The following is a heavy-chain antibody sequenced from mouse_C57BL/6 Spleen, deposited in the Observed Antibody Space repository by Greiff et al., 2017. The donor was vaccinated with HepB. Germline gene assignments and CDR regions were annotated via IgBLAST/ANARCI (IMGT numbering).Heavy chain of an antibody. D-gene: IGHD3-3*01. CDR3: ARMGGRDFDY. V-gene: IGHV1-82*01. CDR1: GYAFSSSW. Sequence: QVQLKQSGPELVKPGASVKISCKASGYAFSSSWMNWVKQRPGKGLEWIGRIYPGDGDTNYNGKFKGKATLTADKSSSTAYMQLSSLTSEDSAVYFCARMGGRDFDYWGQGTTLTVSS. CDR2: IYPGDGDT. J-gene: IGHJ2*01.